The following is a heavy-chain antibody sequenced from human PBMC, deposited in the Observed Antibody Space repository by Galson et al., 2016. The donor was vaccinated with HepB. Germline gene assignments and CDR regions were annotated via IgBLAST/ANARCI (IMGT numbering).Heavy chain of an antibody. D-gene: IGHD5-24*01. CDR2: INSKGDSA. V-gene: IGHV3-64*01. Sequence: SLRLSCAASGFTFSNSAMHWVRQAPGRGLESVSAINSKGDSAYYGNSMKGRFTVSRDNSRNTLYLHMGSLRAEDLAVYYCARNNDGYDYWGQGTLVTVSS. CDR3: ARNNDGYDY. J-gene: IGHJ4*02. CDR1: GFTFSNSA.